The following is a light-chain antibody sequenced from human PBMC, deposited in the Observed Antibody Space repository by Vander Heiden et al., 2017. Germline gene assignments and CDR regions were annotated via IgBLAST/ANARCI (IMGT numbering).Light chain of an antibody. Sequence: DIVMTQSPDSLAVSLGGRATINCKSSQSVLYSSNNKNYLAWYQQKPGQPPKLLIYWASTRESGVPDRFSGSGSGTDFTLTISSLQAEDVAVYYCQQYYSTPFTFGPWTKVDIK. CDR1: QSVLYSSNNKNY. CDR3: QQYYSTPFT. J-gene: IGKJ3*01. CDR2: WAS. V-gene: IGKV4-1*01.